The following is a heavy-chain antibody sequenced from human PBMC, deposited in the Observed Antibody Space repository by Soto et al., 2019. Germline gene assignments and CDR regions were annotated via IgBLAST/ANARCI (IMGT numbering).Heavy chain of an antibody. CDR1: GYSFTSYW. CDR2: IDPSDSYT. D-gene: IGHD6-13*01. V-gene: IGHV5-10-1*01. Sequence: GESLKISCKGSGYSFTSYWISWVRQMPGKGLEWMGRIDPSDSYTNYSPSFQGHVTISADKSISTAYLQWSSLKASDTAMYYCARGGIGNYYYYGMDVWGQGTTVT. J-gene: IGHJ6*02. CDR3: ARGGIGNYYYYGMDV.